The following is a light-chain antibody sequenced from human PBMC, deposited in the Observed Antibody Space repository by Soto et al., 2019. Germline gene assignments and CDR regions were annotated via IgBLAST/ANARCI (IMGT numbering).Light chain of an antibody. CDR3: CSYAGSFTFDV. CDR1: SSDVGNYNL. Sequence: QSALTQPASVSGSPGQSITISCTGTSSDVGNYNLVSWYQQFPGKAPKLIIYEGNRRPSGVSNRFSGSKSGNTASLTISGLQAEDEADYYCCSYAGSFTFDVFGGGTKLTVL. J-gene: IGLJ2*01. CDR2: EGN. V-gene: IGLV2-23*03.